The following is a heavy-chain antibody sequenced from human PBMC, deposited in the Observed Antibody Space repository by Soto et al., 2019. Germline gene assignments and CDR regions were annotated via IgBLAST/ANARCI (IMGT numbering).Heavy chain of an antibody. D-gene: IGHD5-12*01. CDR2: ISYDGSNK. CDR1: GFTFSSYG. CDR3: AKDRKWLRLVLDY. V-gene: IGHV3-30*18. Sequence: GGSLRLSCAASGFTFSSYGMHWVRQAPGKGLEWVAVISYDGSNKYYADSVKGRFTISRDNSKNTLYLQMNSLRAEDTAVYYCAKDRKWLRLVLDYWGQGTLVTVSS. J-gene: IGHJ4*02.